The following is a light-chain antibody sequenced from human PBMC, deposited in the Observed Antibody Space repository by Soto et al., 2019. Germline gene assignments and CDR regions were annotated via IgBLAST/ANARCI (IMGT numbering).Light chain of an antibody. Sequence: DIQLIQSPSSLSASVGDRVTITCRTSQRVSSYLNWYQQKPGKAPKLLINAVSTLHSGVPSRFSGSGSETDFTLTISSLQPEDSGTYYCQQSYTTPSWTFGQGTKVEI. J-gene: IGKJ1*01. CDR2: AVS. CDR3: QQSYTTPSWT. V-gene: IGKV1-39*01. CDR1: QRVSSY.